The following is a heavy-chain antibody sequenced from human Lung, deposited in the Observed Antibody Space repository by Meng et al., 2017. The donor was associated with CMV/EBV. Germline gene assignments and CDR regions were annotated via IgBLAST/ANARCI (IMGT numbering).Heavy chain of an antibody. D-gene: IGHD3-10*01. CDR1: GDSITNHNW. J-gene: IGHJ1*01. CDR3: LRRSGGSV. Sequence: VRFQRSGPVLVKPSETLSLTCADSGDSITNHNWWAWVRQPPGKGLEWIGEIPHRGSSAYNPSLKSRVSMSIDKSKNQFSLKLTSVTAADTAVYHCLRRSGGSVWGQGTLVTVSS. CDR2: IPHRGSS. V-gene: IGHV4-4*02.